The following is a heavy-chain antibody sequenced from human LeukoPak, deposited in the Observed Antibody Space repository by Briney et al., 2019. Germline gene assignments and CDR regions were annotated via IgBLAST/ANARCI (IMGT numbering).Heavy chain of an antibody. D-gene: IGHD3-22*01. CDR3: ATELYYDSSGYYYQSRAFDI. V-gene: IGHV1-24*01. J-gene: IGHJ3*02. Sequence: ASVKVSCKVSGYTLTELSMHWVRQAPGKGLEWMGGFDPEDGETIYAQKFQGRVTMTEDTSTDTAYMELSSLRSEDTAVYYCATELYYDSSGYYYQSRAFDIWGQGTMVTVSS. CDR1: GYTLTELS. CDR2: FDPEDGET.